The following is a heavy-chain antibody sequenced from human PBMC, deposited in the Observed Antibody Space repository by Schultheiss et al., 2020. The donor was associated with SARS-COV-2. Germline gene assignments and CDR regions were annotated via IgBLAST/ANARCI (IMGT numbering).Heavy chain of an antibody. D-gene: IGHD6-19*01. CDR2: IGTAGDT. Sequence: GGSLRLSCAASGFTFSSYSMNWVRQAPGKGLEWVSAIGTAGDTYYPGSVKGRFTISRDNAKNSLYLQMNSLRAEDTAVYYCARDSSGWYFRRAYGMDVWGQGTTVTVSS. J-gene: IGHJ6*02. V-gene: IGHV3-13*01. CDR1: GFTFSSYS. CDR3: ARDSSGWYFRRAYGMDV.